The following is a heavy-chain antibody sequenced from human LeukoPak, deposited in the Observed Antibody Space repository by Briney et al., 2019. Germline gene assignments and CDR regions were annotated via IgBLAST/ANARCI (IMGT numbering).Heavy chain of an antibody. J-gene: IGHJ4*02. CDR3: GKGGQSSSWFWVD. V-gene: IGHV3-7*01. CDR1: GFTFSTDW. Sequence: VGSLRLSCAASGFTFSTDWVTWVRRTPGKGLGGWADTKPDGSEAYYVDSGRCRVTISSDNAQNSLYLQMNSLRDADTAVYYCGKGGQSSSWFWVDWGQGTLVTVSS. D-gene: IGHD6-13*01. CDR2: TKPDGSEA.